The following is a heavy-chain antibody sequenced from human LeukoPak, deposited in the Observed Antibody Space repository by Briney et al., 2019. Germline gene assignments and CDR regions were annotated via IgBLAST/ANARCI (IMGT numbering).Heavy chain of an antibody. Sequence: GASVKVSCKASGYTFTNYALHWVRQAPGQRLEWMGWINTGNGNTKYSQKFQGRVTITRATSASTAYMELSSLRSEDTAVYYCARVGYSGYDSRPVFNYWGQGTLATVSS. CDR3: ARVGYSGYDSRPVFNY. J-gene: IGHJ4*02. V-gene: IGHV1-3*04. CDR1: GYTFTNYA. CDR2: INTGNGNT. D-gene: IGHD5-12*01.